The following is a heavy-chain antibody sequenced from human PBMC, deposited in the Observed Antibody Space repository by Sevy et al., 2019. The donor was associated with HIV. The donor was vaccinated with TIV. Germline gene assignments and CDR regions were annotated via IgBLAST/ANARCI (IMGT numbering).Heavy chain of an antibody. D-gene: IGHD2-15*01. Sequence: GGSLRLSCAASGFIFNNYDMYWIRQAPGKGLEWVATVSYDGADKDYADIVKGRFTISRESSRRMLYLQMSSMRPEDTGVYFCAKDMVDCSGGTCYSGAVSPFESWGQGTLVTVSS. CDR1: GFIFNNYD. V-gene: IGHV3-30*18. CDR3: AKDMVDCSGGTCYSGAVSPFES. CDR2: VSYDGADK. J-gene: IGHJ4*02.